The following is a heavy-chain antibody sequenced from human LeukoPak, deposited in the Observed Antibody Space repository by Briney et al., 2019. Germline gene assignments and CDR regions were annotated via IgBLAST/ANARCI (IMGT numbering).Heavy chain of an antibody. CDR3: TTERNWELLRPYGLDI. CDR2: IRTKMGGETR. Sequence: PGGSLRLSCAASGFNFNFVWMNWVRQAPGKGLEWVGRIRTKMGGETRDYAAPVKGRFTLSRDDSKTTLYLQMNGLKTEDSAVYYCTTERNWELLRPYGLDIWGQGTTVTV. V-gene: IGHV3-15*01. CDR1: GFNFNFVW. D-gene: IGHD1-7*01. J-gene: IGHJ6*02.